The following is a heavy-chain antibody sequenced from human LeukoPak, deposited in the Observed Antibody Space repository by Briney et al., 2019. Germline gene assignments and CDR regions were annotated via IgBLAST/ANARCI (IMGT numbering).Heavy chain of an antibody. CDR2: ISGSGGST. CDR1: GFTFSSYA. J-gene: IGHJ4*02. D-gene: IGHD3-22*01. V-gene: IGHV3-23*01. Sequence: PGGSLRLSCAASGFTFSSYAMSWVRQAPGKGLEWVSAISGSGGSTYYADSVKGRFTISRDNSKNTLYLQMSSLRAEDTAVYYCAKDRSDSSGYYYGSLDYWGQGTLVTVSS. CDR3: AKDRSDSSGYYYGSLDY.